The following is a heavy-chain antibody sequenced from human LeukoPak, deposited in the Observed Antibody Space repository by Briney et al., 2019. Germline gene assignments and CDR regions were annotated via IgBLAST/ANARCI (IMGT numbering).Heavy chain of an antibody. Sequence: PGGSLRLSCAASGFTFSDYYMSWIRQAPGKGLEWVSYISGSGSTIYYADSVKGRFTISRDNAKTSLYLQINSLRAEDPAVYYCASRFGYSYAKGVDQWGQGTLVTVSS. CDR3: ASRFGYSYAKGVDQ. CDR1: GFTFSDYY. CDR2: ISGSGSTI. J-gene: IGHJ1*01. V-gene: IGHV3-11*04. D-gene: IGHD5-18*01.